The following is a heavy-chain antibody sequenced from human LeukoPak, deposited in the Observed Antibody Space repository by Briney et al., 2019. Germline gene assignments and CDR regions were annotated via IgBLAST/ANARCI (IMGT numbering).Heavy chain of an antibody. CDR1: AFTFSTSW. D-gene: IGHD2-8*01. V-gene: IGHV3-7*01. CDR3: AREDTGVAFDI. J-gene: IGHJ3*02. CDR2: IKKDGSEK. Sequence: QPGGSLRLSCAASAFTFSTSWMSWVRQAPGKGPEWVANIKKDGSEKYYVDSVKGRFIISRDNAKNSLFLQMNSLRVEDTAVYYCAREDTGVAFDIWGQGTTVTV.